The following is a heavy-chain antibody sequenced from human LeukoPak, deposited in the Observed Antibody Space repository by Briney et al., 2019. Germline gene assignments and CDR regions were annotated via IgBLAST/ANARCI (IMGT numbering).Heavy chain of an antibody. CDR1: VPTFTSYA. Sequence: SVKVSCKASVPTFTSYAISWVRQAPGQGLEWMGGFIPIFGSPTYAQTFQGRVTFTTDESTYTAFMELSNLRSDDTAVFYCAGFFYDSSGAAFDIWGQGTMVTVSS. CDR2: FIPIFGSP. J-gene: IGHJ3*02. V-gene: IGHV1-69*05. CDR3: AGFFYDSSGAAFDI. D-gene: IGHD3-22*01.